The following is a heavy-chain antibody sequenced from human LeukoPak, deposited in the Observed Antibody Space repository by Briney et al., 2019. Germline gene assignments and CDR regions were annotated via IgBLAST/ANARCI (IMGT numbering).Heavy chain of an antibody. V-gene: IGHV3-23*01. Sequence: GGSLRLSCAASGVTFSTYAMSWVRQAPGKGLEWFSSISGSGDITYYADSVEGRFTMSRDNSKNTLYLQMNSLRAENTAVYYCAKGRLWFDPWGQGTLVTVSS. CDR2: ISGSGDIT. J-gene: IGHJ5*02. CDR1: GVTFSTYA. CDR3: AKGRLWFDP.